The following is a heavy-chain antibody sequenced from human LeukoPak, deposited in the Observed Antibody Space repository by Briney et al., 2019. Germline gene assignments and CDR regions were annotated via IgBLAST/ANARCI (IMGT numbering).Heavy chain of an antibody. J-gene: IGHJ4*02. V-gene: IGHV4-59*01. CDR1: GDSISSYY. CDR3: ARDRSLGIIDY. CDR2: IYYSGGT. D-gene: IGHD3-16*01. Sequence: SETLSLTCIVSGDSISSYYWSWIRQPPGKGLEWIGYIYYSGGTNYNPSLKSRVTISVDASKNHFSLMLSSVTAADTAVYYCARDRSLGIIDYWGQGTLVTVSS.